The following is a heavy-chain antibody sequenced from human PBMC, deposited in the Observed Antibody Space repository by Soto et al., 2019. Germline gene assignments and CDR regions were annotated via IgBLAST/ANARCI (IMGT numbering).Heavy chain of an antibody. Sequence: GGSLRLSCAASGFTFDDYAMHWVRQAPGKGLEWVSGISWNSGSIGYADSVKGRFTISRDNAKNSLYLQMNSLRAEDTALYYCAKGLYPIAALNAFDIWGQGTMVTVSS. V-gene: IGHV3-9*01. CDR2: ISWNSGSI. D-gene: IGHD6-6*01. J-gene: IGHJ3*02. CDR3: AKGLYPIAALNAFDI. CDR1: GFTFDDYA.